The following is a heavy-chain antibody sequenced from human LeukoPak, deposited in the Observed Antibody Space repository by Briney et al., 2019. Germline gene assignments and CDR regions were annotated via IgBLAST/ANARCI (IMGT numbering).Heavy chain of an antibody. J-gene: IGHJ5*02. CDR1: GGSISSYY. CDR2: IYYSGST. V-gene: IGHV4-59*12. D-gene: IGHD6-13*01. Sequence: SETLSLTCTVSGGSISSYYWSWIRQPPGKGLEWIGYIYYSGSTNYNPSLKSRVTISVDTSKNQFSLKLSSVTAADTAVYYCARWSIAAAEYNWFDPWGQGTLVTVSS. CDR3: ARWSIAAAEYNWFDP.